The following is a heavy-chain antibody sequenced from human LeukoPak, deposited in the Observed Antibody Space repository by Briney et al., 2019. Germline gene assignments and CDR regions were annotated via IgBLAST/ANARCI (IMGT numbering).Heavy chain of an antibody. Sequence: SETLSLTCAVYGGSFSGYYWSWIRQPPGKGLEWIGEINHSGGTNYNPSLKSRVTISVDTSKNQFSLKLSSVTAADTAVYYCARDGLGYYYGSGSYQWGQGTLVTVSS. D-gene: IGHD3-10*01. J-gene: IGHJ4*02. CDR1: GGSFSGYY. CDR3: ARDGLGYYYGSGSYQ. CDR2: INHSGGT. V-gene: IGHV4-34*01.